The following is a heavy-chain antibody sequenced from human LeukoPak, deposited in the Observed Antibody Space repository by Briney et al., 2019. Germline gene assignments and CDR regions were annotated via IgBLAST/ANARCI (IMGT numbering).Heavy chain of an antibody. CDR3: AKDSKVGATLHYYYYGMDV. V-gene: IGHV3-23*01. CDR2: ISGSGGST. CDR1: GFTFSSYA. D-gene: IGHD1-26*01. J-gene: IGHJ6*02. Sequence: GGSLRLSCAASGFTFSSYAISWVRQAPGKGLEWVSAISGSGGSTYYADSVKGRFTISRDNSKNTLYLQMNSLRAEDTAVYYCAKDSKVGATLHYYYYGMDVWGQGTTVTVSS.